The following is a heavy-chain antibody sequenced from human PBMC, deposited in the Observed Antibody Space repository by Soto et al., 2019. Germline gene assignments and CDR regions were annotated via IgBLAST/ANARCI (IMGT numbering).Heavy chain of an antibody. CDR1: GGSVSSGSYY. V-gene: IGHV4-61*01. D-gene: IGHD2-2*02. Sequence: QVQLQESVPGLVNPSETLSLTCTVSGGSVSSGSYYWSWIRQPPGKGLEWIGYIYYSGSTNYNPSLKSRVTISVDTSKNQFSLKLSSVTAADTAVYYCASVTRTCISTSCYRYYYGMDVWGQGTTVTVSS. J-gene: IGHJ6*02. CDR3: ASVTRTCISTSCYRYYYGMDV. CDR2: IYYSGST.